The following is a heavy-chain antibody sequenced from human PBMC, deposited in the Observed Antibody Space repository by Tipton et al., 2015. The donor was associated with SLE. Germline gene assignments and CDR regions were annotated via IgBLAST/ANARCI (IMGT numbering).Heavy chain of an antibody. D-gene: IGHD3-3*01. Sequence: GLVKPSETLSLTCTVSGGSISSSSYYWGWIRQPPGKGLEWIGSIYTSGSTNYNPSLKSRVTISVDTSKNQFSLKLSSVTAADTAVYYCARDDFWSGREWFDPWGQGTLVTVSS. V-gene: IGHV4-39*07. CDR2: IYTSGST. CDR3: ARDDFWSGREWFDP. J-gene: IGHJ5*02. CDR1: GGSISSSSYY.